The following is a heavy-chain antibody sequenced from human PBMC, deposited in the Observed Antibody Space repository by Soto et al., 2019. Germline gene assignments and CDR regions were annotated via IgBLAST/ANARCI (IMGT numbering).Heavy chain of an antibody. CDR3: ARDRSTYGGGGTGEVKENWFDP. D-gene: IGHD2-8*01. V-gene: IGHV4-59*01. CDR1: GGSISRYY. CDR2: AYYSGDT. Sequence: SETLSLTCIVSGGSISRYYWSWSRQPPGKGLEWIGYAYYSGDTGYNPSLKSRVTMAVDTSKNQVSLKLSSVTAADTAVYYCARDRSTYGGGGTGEVKENWFDPWGQGALVTVSS. J-gene: IGHJ5*02.